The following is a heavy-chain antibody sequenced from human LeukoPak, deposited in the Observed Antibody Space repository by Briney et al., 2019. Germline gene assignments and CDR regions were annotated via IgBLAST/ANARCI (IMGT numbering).Heavy chain of an antibody. Sequence: GAPVKVSCKASGGTFSSYAISWVRQAPGQGLEWMGGIIPIFGTANYAQKFQGRVTITADESTSTAYMELSSLRSEDTAVYYCARDHKYYYGSGSYYDPPYYFDYWGQGTLVTVSS. V-gene: IGHV1-69*13. CDR1: GGTFSSYA. J-gene: IGHJ4*02. D-gene: IGHD3-10*01. CDR3: ARDHKYYYGSGSYYDPPYYFDY. CDR2: IIPIFGTA.